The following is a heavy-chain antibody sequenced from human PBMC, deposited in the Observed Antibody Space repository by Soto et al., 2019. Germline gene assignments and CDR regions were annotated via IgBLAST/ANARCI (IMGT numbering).Heavy chain of an antibody. J-gene: IGHJ4*02. V-gene: IGHV4-34*01. CDR1: GGSFRGYY. CDR2: INHSGST. CDR3: ARSPRRSNTAMTT. Sequence: QVQLQQWGAGLLKPSETLSLTCAVYGGSFRGYYWSWIRQPPGKGLEWIGEINHSGSTNYNPSLKSRVTISVDTSKNQFSLKLSSVTAADTAVYYCARSPRRSNTAMTTWGQGTLVTVSS. D-gene: IGHD5-18*01.